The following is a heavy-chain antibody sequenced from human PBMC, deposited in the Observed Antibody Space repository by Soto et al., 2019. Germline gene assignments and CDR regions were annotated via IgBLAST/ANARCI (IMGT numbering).Heavy chain of an antibody. CDR1: GYTFTGYY. D-gene: IGHD3-9*01. CDR3: ARPLRYFDWLLLGY. Sequence: ASVKVSCKASGYTFTGYYMYWVRQAPGQGLEWMGWINPNSGGTNYAQKFQGRVTMTRDTSVSTAYMELSRLRSDDTAVYYCARPLRYFDWLLLGYWGQGTLVTVSS. J-gene: IGHJ4*02. CDR2: INPNSGGT. V-gene: IGHV1-2*02.